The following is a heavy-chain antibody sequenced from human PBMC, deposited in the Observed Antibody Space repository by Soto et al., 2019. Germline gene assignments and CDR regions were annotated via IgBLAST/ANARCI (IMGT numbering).Heavy chain of an antibody. CDR1: GYTFASYG. J-gene: IGHJ3*02. CDR3: ATSSSGWFGAFDI. D-gene: IGHD6-6*01. Sequence: ASVKVSCKASGYTFASYGSSWVRQAPGQGLEWMGWISAYNGNTNYAQKLQGRVTMTTDTSTSTAYMELRSLRSDDTAVYYCATSSSGWFGAFDIWGQGTMVTVSS. CDR2: ISAYNGNT. V-gene: IGHV1-18*01.